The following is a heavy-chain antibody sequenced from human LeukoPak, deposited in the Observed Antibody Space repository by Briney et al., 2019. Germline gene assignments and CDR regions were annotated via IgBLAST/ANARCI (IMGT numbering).Heavy chain of an antibody. D-gene: IGHD3-22*01. CDR3: ASDTIIVPPGTCGY. CDR2: ISTYNGNT. Sequence: GASVKVCCKGCAYTFTSCGDYLMRQAPGQGLEWMGWISTYNGNTNYAQKFQGRVTMTTDTSTSTAYMELRSLRSDDTDIYYCASDTIIVPPGTCGYWGQGTLVTVSS. CDR1: AYTFTSCG. J-gene: IGHJ4*02. V-gene: IGHV1-18*01.